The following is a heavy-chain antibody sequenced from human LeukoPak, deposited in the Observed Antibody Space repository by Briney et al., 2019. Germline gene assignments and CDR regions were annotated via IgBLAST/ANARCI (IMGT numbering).Heavy chain of an antibody. CDR1: GITLSNYG. V-gene: IGHV3-23*01. CDR2: ISGSGGGT. CDR3: AKRGVVIRVILVGFHKEAYYFDS. Sequence: PGGSLRLSCAVSGITLSNYGMSWVRQAPGKGLEWVAGISGSGGGTNYADSVKGRFTISRDNSRNTLFLQMNSLRAEDTAVYFCAKRGVVIRVILVGFHKEAYYFDSWSRGALVTVSS. J-gene: IGHJ4*02. D-gene: IGHD3-22*01.